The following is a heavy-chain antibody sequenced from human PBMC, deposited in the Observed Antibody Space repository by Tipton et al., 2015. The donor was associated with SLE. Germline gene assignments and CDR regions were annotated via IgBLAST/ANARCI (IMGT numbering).Heavy chain of an antibody. CDR3: AKAIAVAGPFDF. J-gene: IGHJ4*02. V-gene: IGHV3-23*01. CDR1: GFTFSTYA. CDR2: ISNGGGRI. Sequence: SLRLSCAASGFTFSTYAMTWVRQAPGKGLEWVSTISNGGGRIYYRDSVKGRLTISRDNSENTLYLQMNNLRAEDAAVYYCAKAIAVAGPFDFWGQGTLVTVSS. D-gene: IGHD6-19*01.